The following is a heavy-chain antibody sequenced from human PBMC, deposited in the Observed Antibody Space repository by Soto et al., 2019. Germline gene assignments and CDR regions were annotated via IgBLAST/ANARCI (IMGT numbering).Heavy chain of an antibody. CDR3: ARNGATPGDTYYYYYYMDV. D-gene: IGHD1-26*01. J-gene: IGHJ6*03. V-gene: IGHV4-34*01. CDR1: GGSFSGYY. Sequence: PSETLSLTCPVYGGSFSGYYWSWIRQPPGKGLEWIGEINHSGSTNYNPSLKSRVTISVDTSKNQFSLKLSSVTAADTAVYYCARNGATPGDTYYYYYYMDVWGKGTTVTVSS. CDR2: INHSGST.